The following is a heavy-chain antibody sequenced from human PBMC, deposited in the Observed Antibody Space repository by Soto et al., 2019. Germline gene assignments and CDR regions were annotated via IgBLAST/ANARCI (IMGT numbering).Heavy chain of an antibody. Sequence: GGSLRLSCAASGFAFRSYAMTWVRQAPGKGLEWVSVVTYNGDNTYYADSVKGRFTISRDNSKEKVDLQMNSLTAEDTAVYYCARYIRGPTVFYFDFWGPGVLVTVSS. J-gene: IGHJ4*02. CDR3: ARYIRGPTVFYFDF. V-gene: IGHV3-23*01. CDR2: VTYNGDNT. D-gene: IGHD3-3*02. CDR1: GFAFRSYA.